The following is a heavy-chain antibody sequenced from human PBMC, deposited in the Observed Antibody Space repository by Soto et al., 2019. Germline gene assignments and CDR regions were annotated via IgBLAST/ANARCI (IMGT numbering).Heavy chain of an antibody. Sequence: GGSLRLSCDASGFTFSSYAMGWVRQAPGKGLEWVSAISGSDDSTDYADSVKGRFTISRDYSKSTLYLQMSSLGAEDTAVYYCAKAGAGAGTYDAFDIWGQGTMVTVS. D-gene: IGHD6-19*01. CDR1: GFTFSSYA. CDR2: ISGSDDST. J-gene: IGHJ3*02. V-gene: IGHV3-23*01. CDR3: AKAGAGAGTYDAFDI.